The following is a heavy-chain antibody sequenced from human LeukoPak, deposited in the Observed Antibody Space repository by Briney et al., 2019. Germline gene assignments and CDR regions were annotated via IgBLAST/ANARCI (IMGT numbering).Heavy chain of an antibody. CDR1: GFTFSSYS. CDR3: ARAPRARGHFDY. J-gene: IGHJ4*02. V-gene: IGHV3-21*01. CDR2: ISSSSSHI. Sequence: GGSLRLSCAASGFTFSSYSMNWVRQAPGKGLEWVSSISSSSSHIYYADSVKGRFTISRDNAKNSLYLQMNSLRAEDTAAYYCARAPRARGHFDYWGQGTLVTVSS. D-gene: IGHD3-10*01.